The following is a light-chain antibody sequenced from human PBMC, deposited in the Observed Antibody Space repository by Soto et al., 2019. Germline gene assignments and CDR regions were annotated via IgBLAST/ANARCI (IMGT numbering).Light chain of an antibody. CDR2: GAS. V-gene: IGKV3-20*01. CDR3: QQYGSSPRT. Sequence: EIVLTQSPGTLSLSPGERTTLSCRASQSVSSSSLAWYQQKPGQAPRLLIYGASSRATGIPDRFSGSESGTDFTLTISRLEPDDFAVYYCQQYGSSPRTFGQGTKLEIK. CDR1: QSVSSSS. J-gene: IGKJ2*01.